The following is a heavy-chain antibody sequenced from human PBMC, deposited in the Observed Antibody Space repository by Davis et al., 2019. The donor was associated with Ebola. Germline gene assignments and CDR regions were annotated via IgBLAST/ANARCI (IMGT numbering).Heavy chain of an antibody. D-gene: IGHD2-15*01. CDR1: GGSFRGSY. CDR3: ARGPVVVVSATLYWYFDL. Sequence: PSEPLSLTCAIYGGSFRGSYWSWIRQSPGKGLEWIGEINHSGSSTYNPSLKSRVTLSIDTSKNQFSLDLNSVTAADTAVYYCARGPVVVVSATLYWYFDLWGRGSLVTVSS. J-gene: IGHJ2*01. V-gene: IGHV4-34*01. CDR2: INHSGSS.